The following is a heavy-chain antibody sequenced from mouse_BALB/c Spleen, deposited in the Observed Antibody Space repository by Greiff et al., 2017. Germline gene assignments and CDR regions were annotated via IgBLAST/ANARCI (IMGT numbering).Heavy chain of an antibody. CDR2: IWGDGST. CDR3: AREGGLYDYDWFAY. V-gene: IGHV2-6-7*01. CDR1: GFSLTGYG. J-gene: IGHJ3*01. Sequence: VQLQQSGPGLVAPSQSLSITCTVSGFSLTGYGVNWVRQPPGKGLEWLGMIWGDGSTDYNSALKSRLSISKDNSKSQVFLKMNSLQTDDTARYYCAREGGLYDYDWFAYWGQGTLVTVSA. D-gene: IGHD2-4*01.